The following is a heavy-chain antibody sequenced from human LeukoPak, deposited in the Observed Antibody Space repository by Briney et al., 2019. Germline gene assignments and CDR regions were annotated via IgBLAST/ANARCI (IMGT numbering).Heavy chain of an antibody. CDR2: INHSGST. D-gene: IGHD6-19*01. V-gene: IGHV4-34*01. CDR1: GGSFSGDY. Sequence: SETLSLTCAVYGGSFSGDYWNWIRPPPGKGLEWIGEINHSGSTNSNPSLKSRVTISVDRSKNQFSLKLSSVTAADTAVYYCARRPRYSSGWYYFDSWGQGTLVTVSS. CDR3: ARRPRYSSGWYYFDS. J-gene: IGHJ4*02.